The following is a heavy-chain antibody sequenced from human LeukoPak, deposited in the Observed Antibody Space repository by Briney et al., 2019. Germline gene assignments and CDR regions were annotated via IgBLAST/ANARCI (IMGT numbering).Heavy chain of an antibody. D-gene: IGHD6-19*01. Sequence: TSETLSLTCSVSGGSISTSSYYWEWSRQPPGEGVVWIGRRYYSVSTCYHPSLKGRVTISGDTSKNQFSLTLGSETAADTAVYYCARRTDRSAWSTYFDYWGQGTMVTVSS. CDR3: ARRTDRSAWSTYFDY. CDR2: RYYSVST. V-gene: IGHV4-39*01. CDR1: GGSISTSSYY. J-gene: IGHJ4*02.